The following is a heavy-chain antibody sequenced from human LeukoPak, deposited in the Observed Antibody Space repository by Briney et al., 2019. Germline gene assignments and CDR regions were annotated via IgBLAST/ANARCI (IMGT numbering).Heavy chain of an antibody. CDR2: IKSDGSTT. CDR1: GFTFNNYW. V-gene: IGHV3-74*01. Sequence: GSLRLSCVASGFTFNNYWMHWVRQVPGKGLVWVSRIKSDGSTTNYAASVKGRFTVSRDNANNTLYLHMSSLRAEDTAVYYCARKSAARSGFDYWGQGTLVTVSS. D-gene: IGHD6-6*01. CDR3: ARKSAARSGFDY. J-gene: IGHJ4*02.